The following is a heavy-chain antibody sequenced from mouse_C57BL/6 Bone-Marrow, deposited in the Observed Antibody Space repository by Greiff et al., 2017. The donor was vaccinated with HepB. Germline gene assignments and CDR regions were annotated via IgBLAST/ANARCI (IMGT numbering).Heavy chain of an antibody. D-gene: IGHD1-1*01. Sequence: LQESGAELARPGASVKLSCKASGYTFTSYGISWVKQRTGQGLEWIGEIYPRSGNTYYNEKFKGKATLTADKSSSTAYMELRSLTSEDSAVYFCARRGVITTVVAPYYFDYWGQGTTLTVSS. CDR3: ARRGVITTVVAPYYFDY. V-gene: IGHV1-81*01. CDR1: GYTFTSYG. J-gene: IGHJ2*01. CDR2: IYPRSGNT.